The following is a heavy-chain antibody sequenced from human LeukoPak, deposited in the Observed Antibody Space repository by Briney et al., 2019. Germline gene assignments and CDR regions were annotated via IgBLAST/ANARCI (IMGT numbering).Heavy chain of an antibody. CDR3: ARATFPHYDRHPNSIDP. CDR1: GGSISGSDYY. J-gene: IGHJ5*02. Sequence: SETLSLTCSVSGGSISGSDYYWSWIRQPPGKGLEWIGYMYYTGLSYYNPSLKSRVTISVDTSKNQFSLKLSSVTAADTAVYYCARATFPHYDRHPNSIDPWGQGTLVTVSS. V-gene: IGHV4-30-4*02. D-gene: IGHD5-12*01. CDR2: MYYTGLS.